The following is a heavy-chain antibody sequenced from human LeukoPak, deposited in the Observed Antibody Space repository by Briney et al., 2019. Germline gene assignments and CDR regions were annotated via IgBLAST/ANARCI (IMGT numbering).Heavy chain of an antibody. CDR3: TRQCGYSGHYGFDS. J-gene: IGHJ4*02. Sequence: PSETLSLTCTVSGDSISSSSYYWGWIRQPPGKGLEWIASIYYSGITYYNPSLESRVTISVDTSKNQFSLKLNFVTAADTAVFYCTRQCGYSGHYGFDSWGQGTLVTVSS. CDR2: IYYSGIT. V-gene: IGHV4-39*01. D-gene: IGHD5-12*01. CDR1: GDSISSSSYY.